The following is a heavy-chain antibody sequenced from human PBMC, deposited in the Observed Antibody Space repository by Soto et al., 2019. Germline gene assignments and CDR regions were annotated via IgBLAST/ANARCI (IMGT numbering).Heavy chain of an antibody. D-gene: IGHD3-22*01. CDR2: IYYSGST. Sequence: QLQLQESGPGLVKPSETLSLTCTVSGGSISSSSYYWGWIRQPPGKGLEWIGSIYYSGSTYYNPSLKSRVTISVDTSKNQFSLKLSCVTAGDTAVYYCARLGVVFGYSGYYPFDYWGQGTLVTVSS. V-gene: IGHV4-39*01. J-gene: IGHJ4*02. CDR3: ARLGVVFGYSGYYPFDY. CDR1: GGSISSSSYY.